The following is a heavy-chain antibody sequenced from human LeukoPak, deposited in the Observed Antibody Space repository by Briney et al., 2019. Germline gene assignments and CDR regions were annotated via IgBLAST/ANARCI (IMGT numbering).Heavy chain of an antibody. CDR2: IHPRSGDT. J-gene: IGHJ4*02. CDR3: ASYASGYNWLRV. D-gene: IGHD1-1*01. CDR1: GHTXTDYY. V-gene: IGHV1-2*02. Sequence: ASVKVSCKASGHTXTDYYMHGVRQAPGQGLEWMGWIHPRSGDTKYAQIFQGRVTVTRDTSISTAYMELTRLRSDDTAVYFCASYASGYNWLRVWGQGTLVTVSS.